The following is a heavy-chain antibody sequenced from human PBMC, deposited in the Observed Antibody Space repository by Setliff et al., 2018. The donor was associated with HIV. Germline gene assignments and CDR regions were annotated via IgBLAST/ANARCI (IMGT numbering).Heavy chain of an antibody. J-gene: IGHJ6*02. D-gene: IGHD6-19*01. CDR3: ARDPSIAVAGAAV. Sequence: SVKVSCKASGGTFSSYAISWVRQAPGQGLEWMGGIIPIFGTTNYAQKFQGRVTITADEWTSTAYMELSSLRSEDTAVYYCARDPSIAVAGAAVWGQGTTGTVS. CDR2: IIPIFGTT. CDR1: GGTFSSYA. V-gene: IGHV1-69*13.